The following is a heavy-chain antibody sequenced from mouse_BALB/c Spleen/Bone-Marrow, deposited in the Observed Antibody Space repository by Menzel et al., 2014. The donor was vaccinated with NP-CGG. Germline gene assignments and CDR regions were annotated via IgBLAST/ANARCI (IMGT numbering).Heavy chain of an antibody. J-gene: IGHJ1*01. CDR1: GFTFSSYA. D-gene: IGHD1-1*01. CDR2: ISSGGST. CDR3: ARVTDTFYYGSSYWYFDV. Sequence: EVKLVESGGGLVKPGGSLKLSCVASGFTFSSYAMSWVRQTPEKRLEWVASISSGGSTYYPDSVKGRFTISRDNVRNILYLQMSSLRSEDTAMYYCARVTDTFYYGSSYWYFDVWGAGTTVTVSS. V-gene: IGHV5-6-5*01.